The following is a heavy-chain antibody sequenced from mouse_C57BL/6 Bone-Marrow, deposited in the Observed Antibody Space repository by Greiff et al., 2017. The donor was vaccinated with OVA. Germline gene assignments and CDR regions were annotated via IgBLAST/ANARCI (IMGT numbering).Heavy chain of an antibody. J-gene: IGHJ3*01. V-gene: IGHV1-19*01. Sequence: VQLQQSGPVLVKPGASVKMSCKASGYTFTDYYMNWVKQSHGKSLEWIGVINPYNGGTSYNQKFKGKATLTVDKSSSTAYMELNSLTSEDSAVYYCARFNDGYPAWFAYWGQGTLVTVSA. CDR3: ARFNDGYPAWFAY. CDR1: GYTFTDYY. D-gene: IGHD2-3*01. CDR2: INPYNGGT.